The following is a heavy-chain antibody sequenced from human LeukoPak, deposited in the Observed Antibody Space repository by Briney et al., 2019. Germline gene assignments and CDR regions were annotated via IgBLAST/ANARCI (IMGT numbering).Heavy chain of an antibody. V-gene: IGHV4-59*01. J-gene: IGHJ5*02. D-gene: IGHD3-10*01. Sequence: KSSETLSLTCTVSGDPISSYYWSWIRQPPGKGLDWIGYIHYSGNSNYNPSLKSRVTISVDPSENQFSLKLSSVTAADTAMYFCARVDGYNYGSFDPWGQGTLVTVSS. CDR2: IHYSGNS. CDR1: GDPISSYY. CDR3: ARVDGYNYGSFDP.